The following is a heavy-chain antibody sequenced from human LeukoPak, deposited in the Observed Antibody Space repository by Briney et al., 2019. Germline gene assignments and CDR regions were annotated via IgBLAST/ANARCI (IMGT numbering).Heavy chain of an antibody. CDR3: AKGRRYNSSSGDFDY. D-gene: IGHD6-6*01. V-gene: IGHV3-23*01. Sequence: GGSLRLSCAASGFTFSSYAMSWVRQAPGKGLEWVSAINGSGGSTYYADSVKGRFTISRDNSKNTLYLQMNSLRAEDTAVYYCAKGRRYNSSSGDFDYWGQGTLVTVSS. CDR2: INGSGGST. J-gene: IGHJ4*02. CDR1: GFTFSSYA.